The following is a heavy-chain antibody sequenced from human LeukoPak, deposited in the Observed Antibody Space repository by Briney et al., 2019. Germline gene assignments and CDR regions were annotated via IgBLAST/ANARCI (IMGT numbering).Heavy chain of an antibody. V-gene: IGHV3-33*06. CDR2: LWANGKTA. Sequence: GGSLRLSCAASGFTFNIFGMHWLRQVPGNGLEWLAVLWANGKTAHYADSVKGRFTISRDSSENTLYLQMNSLRSEDTAVYYCVKESAADATFHFDYWGQGTLVTVSS. CDR3: VKESAADATFHFDY. CDR1: GFTFNIFG. J-gene: IGHJ4*02. D-gene: IGHD6-13*01.